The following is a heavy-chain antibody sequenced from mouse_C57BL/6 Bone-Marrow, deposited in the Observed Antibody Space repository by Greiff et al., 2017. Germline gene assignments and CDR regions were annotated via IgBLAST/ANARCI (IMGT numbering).Heavy chain of an antibody. CDR3: ARDGLGFSFDY. Sequence: QVQLQQPGAELVKPGASVKLSCKASGYTFTSYWMHWVKQRPGQGLEWIGMIHPNSGSTNYNEKFKSKATLTVDKSSSTAYMQLSSLTSEDSAVYYCARDGLGFSFDYWGQGTTLTVSS. CDR2: IHPNSGST. V-gene: IGHV1-64*01. D-gene: IGHD2-3*01. CDR1: GYTFTSYW. J-gene: IGHJ2*01.